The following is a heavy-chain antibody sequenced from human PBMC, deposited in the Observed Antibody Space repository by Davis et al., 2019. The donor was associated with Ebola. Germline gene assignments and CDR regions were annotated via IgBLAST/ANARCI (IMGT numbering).Heavy chain of an antibody. J-gene: IGHJ5*02. CDR1: GFSFSSHW. D-gene: IGHD3-16*01. CDR2: IRQDGSEK. Sequence: PGGSLRLSCAASGFSFSSHWMSWVRQAPGKGLEWVANIRQDGSEKHYVDSVKGRFTISRDNAKNSLDLQMNSLRAEDTAVYYCAREAVWRFDPWGQGTLVTVSS. V-gene: IGHV3-7*03. CDR3: AREAVWRFDP.